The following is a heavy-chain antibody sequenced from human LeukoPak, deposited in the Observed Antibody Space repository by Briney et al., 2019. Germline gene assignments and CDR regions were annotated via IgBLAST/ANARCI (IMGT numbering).Heavy chain of an antibody. J-gene: IGHJ4*02. CDR1: GFTFSNAW. CDR3: TGPNQFDY. CDR2: IRSKTDGGTA. Sequence: GGSLRLSCAASGFTFSNAWMSWDRQHPGKGLEWVGRIRSKTDGGTADYAAPVKGRFTISREDSKNTLYLQMNSLKTEDTAVYYCTGPNQFDYWGQGTLVTVSS. D-gene: IGHD1-14*01. V-gene: IGHV3-15*01.